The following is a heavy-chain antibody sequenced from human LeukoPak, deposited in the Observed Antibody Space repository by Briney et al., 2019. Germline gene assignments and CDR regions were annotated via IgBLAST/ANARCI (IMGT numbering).Heavy chain of an antibody. CDR1: GFTVSNFW. J-gene: IGHJ3*02. CDR2: INSDGTST. CDR3: ARETWSRGGDAFDI. Sequence: GGSLRLSCAASGFTVSNFWMHWVRRAPGQGLVWVSRINSDGTSTNYADSVKGRLTISRDNTKNTLYLRMNSLTVEDTAVYYCARETWSRGGDAFDIWGRGTMVTVSS. D-gene: IGHD3-10*01. V-gene: IGHV3-74*01.